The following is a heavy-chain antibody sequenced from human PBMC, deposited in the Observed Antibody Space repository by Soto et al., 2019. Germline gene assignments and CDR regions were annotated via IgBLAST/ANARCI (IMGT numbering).Heavy chain of an antibody. D-gene: IGHD2-15*01. CDR2: IYTSGST. CDR3: ARDSRYCSGGNCYYYYGMDV. Sequence: LSLTCTVSGGSISSYYWSWIRQPAGKGLEWIGRIYTSGSTNYNPSLKSRVTMSVDTSKNQFSLKLSSVTAADTAVYYCARDSRYCSGGNCYYYYGMDVWGQGTTVTISS. V-gene: IGHV4-4*07. J-gene: IGHJ6*02. CDR1: GGSISSYY.